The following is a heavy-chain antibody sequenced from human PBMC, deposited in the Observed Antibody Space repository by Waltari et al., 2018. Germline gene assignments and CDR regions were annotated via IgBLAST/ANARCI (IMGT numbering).Heavy chain of an antibody. CDR3: GRDRGYGQSDS. CDR2: IKQDGSEK. J-gene: IGHJ4*02. Sequence: EVQLVESGGGLVQPGGSLRLSCAASGFTFSNYWMSWVRQAPGKGLEWVANIKQDGSEKDYVDSVKGRFTISRDNAKNSLYLQMNSLRAEDTVVYYCGRDRGYGQSDSWGQGTLVTVSS. D-gene: IGHD5-18*01. CDR1: GFTFSNYW. V-gene: IGHV3-7*03.